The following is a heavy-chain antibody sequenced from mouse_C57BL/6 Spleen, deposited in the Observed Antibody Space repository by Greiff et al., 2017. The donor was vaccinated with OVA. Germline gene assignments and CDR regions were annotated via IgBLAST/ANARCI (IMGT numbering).Heavy chain of an antibody. J-gene: IGHJ1*03. V-gene: IGHV1-82*01. CDR3: ARHYYGSSYWYFDV. CDR2: IYPGDGDN. D-gene: IGHD1-1*01. Sequence: QVQLKESGPELVKPGASVKISCKASGYAFSSSWMNWVKQRPGKGLEWIGRIYPGDGDNNYNGKFKGKATLTADKSSSTAYMQLSSLTSEDSAVYFCARHYYGSSYWYFDVWGTGTTVTVSS. CDR1: GYAFSSSW.